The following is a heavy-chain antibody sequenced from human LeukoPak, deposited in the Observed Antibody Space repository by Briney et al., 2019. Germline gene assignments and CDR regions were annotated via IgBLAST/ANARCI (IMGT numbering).Heavy chain of an antibody. CDR2: IYNDGNT. Sequence: GGSLRLSCAVSGFTVSTNHMSWVRQAPGRGLECVSVIYNDGNTYYTDSVKGRFTISRDNSKNTMFLQMNSLRVEDTAVYYCARDREVVTAKAQMDVWGKGTTVTVSS. J-gene: IGHJ6*03. CDR1: GFTVSTNH. V-gene: IGHV3-53*01. D-gene: IGHD2-21*02. CDR3: ARDREVVTAKAQMDV.